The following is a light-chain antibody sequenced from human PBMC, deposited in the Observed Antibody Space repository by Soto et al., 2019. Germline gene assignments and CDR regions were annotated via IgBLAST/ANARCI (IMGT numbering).Light chain of an antibody. CDR3: QLYNSYSGT. CDR2: DAS. Sequence: GDRVTITCRASQSISSWLAWYQQKPGKAPKLLIYDASSLESGVPSRFSGSGSGTEFTLTISSLQPDDFATYYCQLYNSYSGTFGQGTMVDVK. J-gene: IGKJ1*01. V-gene: IGKV1-5*01. CDR1: QSISSW.